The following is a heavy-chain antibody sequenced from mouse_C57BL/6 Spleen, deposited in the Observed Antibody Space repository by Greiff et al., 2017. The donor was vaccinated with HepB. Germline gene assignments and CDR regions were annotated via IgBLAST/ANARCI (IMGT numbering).Heavy chain of an antibody. CDR2: IYPGSGST. Sequence: QVQLQQSGAELVKPGASVKMSCKASGYTFTSYWITWVKQRPGQGLEWIGDIYPGSGSTNYNEKFKSKATLTVDTSSSTAYMQLSSLTSEDSAVYYCARRYYGSSYGLAYWGQGTLVTVSA. CDR1: GYTFTSYW. D-gene: IGHD1-1*01. V-gene: IGHV1-55*01. J-gene: IGHJ3*01. CDR3: ARRYYGSSYGLAY.